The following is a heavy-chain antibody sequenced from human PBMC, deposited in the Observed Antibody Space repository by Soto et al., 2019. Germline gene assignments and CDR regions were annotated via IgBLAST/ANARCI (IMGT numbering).Heavy chain of an antibody. Sequence: QVQLVQSGAEVKKPGSSVKVSCKASGGTFSSYTISWVRQAPGQGLEWMGRIIPILGIANYAQKFQGRVTITADKSTSTAYMELSSLRSEDTAVYYCASFAGSSSSMGRRFDPWGQGTLVTVSS. D-gene: IGHD6-6*01. J-gene: IGHJ5*02. V-gene: IGHV1-69*02. CDR1: GGTFSSYT. CDR3: ASFAGSSSSMGRRFDP. CDR2: IIPILGIA.